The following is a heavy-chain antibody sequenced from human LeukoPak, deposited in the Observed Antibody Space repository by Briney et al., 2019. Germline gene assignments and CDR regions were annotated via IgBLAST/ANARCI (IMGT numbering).Heavy chain of an antibody. CDR2: IYSSGSA. D-gene: IGHD3-22*01. Sequence: SETLSLTCTVSGASINNNFWTWIRQPAGKGLEWIGYIYSSGSANYNPSLKSRVIISGDTSKNQISLNLTSVTAADTAVYFCARHRDYYDTWGHGTLVTVSS. V-gene: IGHV4-59*08. CDR3: ARHRDYYDT. CDR1: GASINNNF. J-gene: IGHJ4*01.